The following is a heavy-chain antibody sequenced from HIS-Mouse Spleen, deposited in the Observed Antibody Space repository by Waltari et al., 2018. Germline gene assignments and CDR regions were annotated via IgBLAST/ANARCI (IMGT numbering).Heavy chain of an antibody. Sequence: VQLVESGGGVVQPGRSLRLSCAASGFTFSSYGMHWVRQAPGKGLELVAFLSYDGSNKYYADSVKGRFTISRDNSKNTLYLQMNSLRAEDTAVYYCAKASSGWLDYWGQGTLVTVSS. CDR2: LSYDGSNK. D-gene: IGHD6-19*01. CDR1: GFTFSSYG. CDR3: AKASSGWLDY. J-gene: IGHJ4*02. V-gene: IGHV3-30*18.